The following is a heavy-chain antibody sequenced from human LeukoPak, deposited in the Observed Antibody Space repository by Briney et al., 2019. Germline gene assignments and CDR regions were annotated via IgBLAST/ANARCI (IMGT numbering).Heavy chain of an antibody. CDR2: INHSGST. CDR1: GGSFSGYY. Sequence: SETLSLTCAVYGGSFSGYYWSWIRQPPGKGLEWIGEINHSGSTNYNPSLKSRVTISVDTSKNQFSLKLSSLTAADTAVYYCARGRRDFGGDYYFDYWGQGTLVTVSS. D-gene: IGHD2-21*02. V-gene: IGHV4-34*01. CDR3: ARGRRDFGGDYYFDY. J-gene: IGHJ4*02.